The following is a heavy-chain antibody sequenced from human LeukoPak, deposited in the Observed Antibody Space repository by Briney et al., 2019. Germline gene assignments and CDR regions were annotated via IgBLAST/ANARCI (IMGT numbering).Heavy chain of an antibody. J-gene: IGHJ4*02. Sequence: GGSLRLSCAAAGFRVRDNHMYWVRQAPGKGLEWVSVIYNGDGTDYADSVKGRFTISRDNSQNTVSLQMDSLRVGDTAVYFCVRNLRYCSDGSCSPWGQGTLVTVSS. D-gene: IGHD2-15*01. V-gene: IGHV3-66*01. CDR2: IYNGDGT. CDR3: VRNLRYCSDGSCSP. CDR1: GFRVRDNH.